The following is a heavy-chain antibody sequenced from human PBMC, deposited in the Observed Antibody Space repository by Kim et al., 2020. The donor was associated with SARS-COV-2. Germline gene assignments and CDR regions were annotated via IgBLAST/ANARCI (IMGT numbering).Heavy chain of an antibody. V-gene: IGHV4-39*01. CDR1: GGSISSSSYY. D-gene: IGHD6-19*01. CDR3: ARLSGEWLVLFDY. CDR2: IYYSGST. J-gene: IGHJ4*02. Sequence: SETLSLTCTVSGGSISSSSYYWGWIRQPPGKGLEWIGSIYYSGSTYYNPSLKSRVTISVDTSKNQFSLKLSSVTAADTAVYYCARLSGEWLVLFDYWGQGTLVTVSS.